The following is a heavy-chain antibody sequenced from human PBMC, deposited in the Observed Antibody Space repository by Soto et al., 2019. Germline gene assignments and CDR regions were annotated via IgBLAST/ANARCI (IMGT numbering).Heavy chain of an antibody. Sequence: HPGGSLRFSCAASGFTFSRDGMSCVRQAPGKGLEWVSLITDNGGSTYHADSVKGRFTISRDNTKNTLFLQMNSLRAEDTAVYYCAKERATTTAFVYWGQGALVTVSS. CDR2: ITDNGGST. CDR3: AKERATTTAFVY. D-gene: IGHD4-17*01. V-gene: IGHV3-23*01. J-gene: IGHJ4*02. CDR1: GFTFSRDG.